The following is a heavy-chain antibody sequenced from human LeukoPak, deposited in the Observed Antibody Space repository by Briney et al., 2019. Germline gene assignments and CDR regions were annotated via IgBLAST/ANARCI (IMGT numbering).Heavy chain of an antibody. J-gene: IGHJ3*02. CDR3: ARDADYYDSSGLVDAFDI. V-gene: IGHV4-61*02. CDR1: GGSISSGSYY. D-gene: IGHD3-22*01. Sequence: SQTLSLTCTVSGGSISSGSYYWSWIRQPAGKGLEWIGRIYTSGSTNYNPSLKSRVTMSVDTSKNQFSLKLSSVTAADTAVYYCARDADYYDSSGLVDAFDIWGQGTMVTVSS. CDR2: IYTSGST.